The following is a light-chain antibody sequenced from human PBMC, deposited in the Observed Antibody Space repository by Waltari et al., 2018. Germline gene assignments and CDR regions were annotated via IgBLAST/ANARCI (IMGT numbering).Light chain of an antibody. CDR1: QTVGTH. J-gene: IGKJ3*01. V-gene: IGKV3-11*01. CDR3: QHRDNWLFT. CDR2: NAS. Sequence: SCRASQTVGTHLAWYQHKPGQAPRLLIYNASLRASGIPARFSGSGSGTDFTLTISHLEPEDFAFYYCQHRDNWLFTFGPGTKVEVK.